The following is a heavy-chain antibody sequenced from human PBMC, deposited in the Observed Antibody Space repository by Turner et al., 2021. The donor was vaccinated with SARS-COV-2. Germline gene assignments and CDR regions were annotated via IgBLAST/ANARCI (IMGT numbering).Heavy chain of an antibody. Sequence: EVQLLESGGGLVQPGGSLRLSCAASRFTFSSYAMSWVRQAPGKGLGWVSAISGSGGSTFYADSVKGRFTISRDNSKNTLYLQMNSLRAEDTAVYYCAKDPGVSSGPVLEYFQHWGQCTLVTVSS. CDR3: AKDPGVSSGPVLEYFQH. D-gene: IGHD6-19*01. J-gene: IGHJ1*01. CDR2: ISGSGGST. CDR1: RFTFSSYA. V-gene: IGHV3-23*01.